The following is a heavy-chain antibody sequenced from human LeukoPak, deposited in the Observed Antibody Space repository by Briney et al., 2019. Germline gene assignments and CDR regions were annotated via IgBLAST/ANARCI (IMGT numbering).Heavy chain of an antibody. CDR3: ARELRPIAAAGTWYYYGMDV. D-gene: IGHD6-13*01. Sequence: GGSLRLSCAASGFTVSSNYMSWVRQAPGKGLEWVSVIYSGGSTYYADSVKGRFTISRHNSKNTLYLQMNSLRAEDTAVYYCARELRPIAAAGTWYYYGMDVWGQGTTVTVSS. V-gene: IGHV3-53*01. CDR2: IYSGGST. J-gene: IGHJ6*02. CDR1: GFTVSSNY.